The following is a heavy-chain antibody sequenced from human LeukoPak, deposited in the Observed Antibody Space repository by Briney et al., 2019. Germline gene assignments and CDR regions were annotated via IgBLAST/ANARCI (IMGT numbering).Heavy chain of an antibody. Sequence: SGGSLRLSCAASGFTFDDYAMHWVRQAPGKGLEWVSGISWNSGSIGYADSVKGRFTISRDNAKNSLYLQMNSLRAEDTALYYCAKDLYYYDSSGYLGDWGQGTLVTVSS. CDR1: GFTFDDYA. J-gene: IGHJ4*02. CDR2: ISWNSGSI. D-gene: IGHD3-22*01. V-gene: IGHV3-9*01. CDR3: AKDLYYYDSSGYLGD.